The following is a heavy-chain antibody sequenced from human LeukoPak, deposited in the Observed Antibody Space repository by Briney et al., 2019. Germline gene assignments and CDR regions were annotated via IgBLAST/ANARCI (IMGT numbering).Heavy chain of an antibody. D-gene: IGHD2-8*01. CDR1: GFTFSNYA. CDR3: AKGYCTNGVCYTDY. V-gene: IGHV3-23*01. CDR2: VGGKGGST. Sequence: GGSLRLSCAASGFTFSNYAMSWVRQAPGKGLEWLSTVGGKGGSTFYADSVRGRFTISRDNSKNTLYLQMNSLRAEDTAVYYCAKGYCTNGVCYTDYWGQGILVTVSS. J-gene: IGHJ4*02.